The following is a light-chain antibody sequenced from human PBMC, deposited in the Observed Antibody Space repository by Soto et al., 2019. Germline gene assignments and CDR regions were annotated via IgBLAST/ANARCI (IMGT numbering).Light chain of an antibody. J-gene: IGKJ1*01. V-gene: IGKV1-39*01. CDR2: AAS. CDR3: QQSYSTPKT. CDR1: QSISSY. Sequence: MTQSPSSLSASIGDRVTITCRASQSISSYLNWYQQKPGKAPRLLIYAASSLQSGVPSRFSGSGSGTDFTLTISSLQPEDFATYYCQQSYSTPKTFGQGTKVDNK.